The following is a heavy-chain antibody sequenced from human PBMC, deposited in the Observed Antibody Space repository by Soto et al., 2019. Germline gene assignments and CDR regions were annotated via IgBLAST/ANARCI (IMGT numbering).Heavy chain of an antibody. V-gene: IGHV3-21*01. J-gene: IGHJ5*02. D-gene: IGHD5-12*01. Sequence: GGSLRLSCAASGFTFSDYSMKWVRQAPGKGLEWVSSISSSSTYIFYADSVKGRFTISKDNAKNSLYLQMNSLRAEDTAVYYCAQEEMATISFVPPLDPWGQGTLVTVSS. CDR3: AQEEMATISFVPPLDP. CDR2: ISSSSTYI. CDR1: GFTFSDYS.